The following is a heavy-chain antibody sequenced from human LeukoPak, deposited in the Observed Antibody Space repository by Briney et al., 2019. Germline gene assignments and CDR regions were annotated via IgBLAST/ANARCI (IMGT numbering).Heavy chain of an antibody. CDR1: GGSFSGYY. J-gene: IGHJ6*03. CDR2: INHSGST. D-gene: IGHD5-12*01. Sequence: SETLSLTCAVYGGSFSGYYWGWIRQPPGKGLEWIGEINHSGSTNYNPSLKSRVTISVDTSKNQFSLKLSSVTAADTAVYYCARRARYSGYDWPYYYYYYYMDVWGKGTTVTISS. V-gene: IGHV4-34*01. CDR3: ARRARYSGYDWPYYYYYYYMDV.